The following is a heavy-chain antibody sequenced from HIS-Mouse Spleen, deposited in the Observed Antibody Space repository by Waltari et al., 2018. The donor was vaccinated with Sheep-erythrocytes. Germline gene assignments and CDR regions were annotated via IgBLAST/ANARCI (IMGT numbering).Heavy chain of an antibody. CDR3: ARDQGDSGSYYYYYGMDV. Sequence: EVQLVESGGGLVKPGGSLRLPCAASGFTFSSYSMNWVRQAPGKGLGGVSTISSSSSYISYADSVKGRFTISRDNAKNSLYLQMNSLRAEDTAVYYCARDQGDSGSYYYYYGMDVWGQGTTVTVSS. V-gene: IGHV3-21*01. D-gene: IGHD1-26*01. CDR1: GFTFSSYS. J-gene: IGHJ6*02. CDR2: ISSSSSYI.